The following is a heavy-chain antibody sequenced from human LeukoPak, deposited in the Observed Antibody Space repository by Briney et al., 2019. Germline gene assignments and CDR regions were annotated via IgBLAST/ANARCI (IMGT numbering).Heavy chain of an antibody. CDR3: ARRARYCSSTSCYLQGFDP. CDR2: IYYSGST. V-gene: IGHV4-59*01. CDR1: GGSISSYY. D-gene: IGHD2-2*01. Sequence: PSETLSLTCTVSGGSISSYYWSWIRQPPGKGLEWIGDIYYSGSTNYNPSLKSRVTISVDTSKNQFSLKLSSVTAADTAVYYCARRARYCSSTSCYLQGFDPWGQGTLVTVSS. J-gene: IGHJ5*02.